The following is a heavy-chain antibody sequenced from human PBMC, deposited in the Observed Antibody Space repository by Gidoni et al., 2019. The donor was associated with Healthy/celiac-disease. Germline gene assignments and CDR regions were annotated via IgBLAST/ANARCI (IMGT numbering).Heavy chain of an antibody. Sequence: QVQLQESGPGLVKPSETLSLTCTVSGGSVSSGSYYWSWIRQPPGKGLEWIGYIYYSGSTHYNPSLKRRVTISVDTSKNQFSLKLSSVTAAATAVYYCARLVHGDYGYFQHWGQGTLVTVSS. CDR2: IYYSGST. V-gene: IGHV4-61*01. D-gene: IGHD4-17*01. CDR3: ARLVHGDYGYFQH. J-gene: IGHJ1*01. CDR1: GGSVSSGSYY.